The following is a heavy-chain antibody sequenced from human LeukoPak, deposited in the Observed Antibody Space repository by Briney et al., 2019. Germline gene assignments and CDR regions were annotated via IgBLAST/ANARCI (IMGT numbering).Heavy chain of an antibody. CDR2: IYYSGST. J-gene: IGHJ5*02. CDR1: GGSISSYY. V-gene: IGHV4-59*01. CDR3: ARVDYDILTGTFNWFDP. Sequence: SETLSLTCTVSGGSISSYYWSWIRQPPGKGLEWIGYIYYSGSTNYNPSLKSRVTISVDTSKNQFSLKLSSVTAADTAVYYCARVDYDILTGTFNWFDPWGQGTLVTVSS. D-gene: IGHD3-9*01.